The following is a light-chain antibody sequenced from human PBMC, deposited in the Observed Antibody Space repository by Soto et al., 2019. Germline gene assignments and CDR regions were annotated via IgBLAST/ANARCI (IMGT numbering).Light chain of an antibody. CDR1: SSNIGAGHD. V-gene: IGLV1-40*01. CDR2: GNS. CDR3: QSYDRSLSVV. J-gene: IGLJ2*01. Sequence: QSVLTQPPSVSGAPGQRGTISCTGSSSNIGAGHDVHWYQQLPGTAPKLLIYGNSNRPSGVPDRFSGSKSGTSAALAITGLQAEDEADYYCQSYDRSLSVVFGGGTKLTVL.